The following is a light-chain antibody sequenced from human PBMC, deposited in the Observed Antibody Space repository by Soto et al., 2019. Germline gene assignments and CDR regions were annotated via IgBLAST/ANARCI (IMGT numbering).Light chain of an antibody. V-gene: IGKV3-20*01. J-gene: IGKJ1*01. CDR2: GAS. Sequence: EIVLTQSPGTLSLSPGERATLSCRASQSVSNNYLAWYQQKPGPAPRHLIYGASNRATGIPDRFSGSGSGTDFTLTISRLEPEDCAVYYCQQYGSSGTFGQGTKVEIK. CDR3: QQYGSSGT. CDR1: QSVSNNY.